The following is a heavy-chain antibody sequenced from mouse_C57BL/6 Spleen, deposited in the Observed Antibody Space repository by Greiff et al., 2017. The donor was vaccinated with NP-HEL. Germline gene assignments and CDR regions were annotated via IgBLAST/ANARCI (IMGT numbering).Heavy chain of an antibody. CDR3: AREFALYYYFDY. V-gene: IGHV1-80*01. D-gene: IGHD1-1*01. J-gene: IGHJ2*01. CDR1: GYAFSSYW. CDR2: IYPGDGDT. Sequence: VKLMESGAELVKPGASVKISCKASGYAFSSYWMNWVKQRPGKGLEWIGQIYPGDGDTNYNGKFKGKATLTADKSSSTAYMQLSSLTSEDSAVYFCAREFALYYYFDYWGQGTTLTVSS.